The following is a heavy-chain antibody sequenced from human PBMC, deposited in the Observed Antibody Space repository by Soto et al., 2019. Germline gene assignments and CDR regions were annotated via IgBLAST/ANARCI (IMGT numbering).Heavy chain of an antibody. Sequence: PGGSLRLSCAASGFTFSSYVMHWVRQAPGKGLERVAVISYDGSNKYYADSVKGRFTISRDNSKNTLYLQMNSLRAEDTAVYYCARPIFYYDFWSALYGVDVWGQGTTVTVSS. J-gene: IGHJ6*02. D-gene: IGHD3-3*01. CDR1: GFTFSSYV. V-gene: IGHV3-30*03. CDR3: ARPIFYYDFWSALYGVDV. CDR2: ISYDGSNK.